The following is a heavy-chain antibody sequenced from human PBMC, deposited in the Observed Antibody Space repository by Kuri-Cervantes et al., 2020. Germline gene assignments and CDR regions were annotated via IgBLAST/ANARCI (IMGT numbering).Heavy chain of an antibody. CDR1: GGSFSGYY. CDR3: ARSGYVFLVFDY. D-gene: IGHD5-12*01. CDR2: INHSGST. V-gene: IGHV4-34*01. J-gene: IGHJ4*02. Sequence: SEILSLTCAVYGGSFSGYYWSWIRQPPGKGLEWIGEINHSGSTNYNPSLKSRVTISVDTSKNQFSLKLSSVTAADTAVYYCARSGYVFLVFDYWGQGTLVTVSS.